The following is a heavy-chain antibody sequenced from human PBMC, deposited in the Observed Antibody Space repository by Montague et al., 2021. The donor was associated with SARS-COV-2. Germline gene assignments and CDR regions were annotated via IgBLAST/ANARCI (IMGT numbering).Heavy chain of an antibody. D-gene: IGHD4-17*01. CDR1: GSSVRSYS. CDR3: ARENTVTTFGGPNYIDP. Sequence: SETLSLTCIVSGSSVRSYSWSWFLHPSGKGLVWFGYIYDSGSTNYNPSLKSRVTISLDTSKNQFSLKLSSLTAAATAVYYCARENTVTTFGGPNYIDPWGQGTLGTVSA. J-gene: IGHJ5*02. CDR2: IYDSGST. V-gene: IGHV4-59*02.